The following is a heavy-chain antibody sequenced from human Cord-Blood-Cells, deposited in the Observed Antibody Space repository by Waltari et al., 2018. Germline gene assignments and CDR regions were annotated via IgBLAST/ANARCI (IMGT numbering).Heavy chain of an antibody. J-gene: IGHJ2*01. Sequence: QVQPVPSGAEVKKPGALVKVSCKASGYTFTGYYMHCVRQAPGQGLEWMGWINPNSGGTNYAQKFQGRVTMTRDTSISTAYMELSRLRSDDTAVYYCARDKPQSFWYFDLWGRGTLVTVSS. CDR3: ARDKPQSFWYFDL. V-gene: IGHV1-2*02. CDR2: INPNSGGT. CDR1: GYTFTGYY.